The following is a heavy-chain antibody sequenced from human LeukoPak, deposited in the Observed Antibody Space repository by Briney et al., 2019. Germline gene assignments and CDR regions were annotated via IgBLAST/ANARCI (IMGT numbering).Heavy chain of an antibody. J-gene: IGHJ4*02. V-gene: IGHV1-2*02. CDR1: GYTFTGYY. D-gene: IGHD5-18*01. CDR2: INPNSGGT. CDR3: ARGSEVWETAGAFDY. Sequence: GASVKVSCKASGYTFTGYYIHWVRQAPGQGLEWMGWINPNSGGTNYAQKFQGRVTMTRDTSISTAYMEMYRLRSDDTAVYYCARGSEVWETAGAFDYWGQGTLVTVTS.